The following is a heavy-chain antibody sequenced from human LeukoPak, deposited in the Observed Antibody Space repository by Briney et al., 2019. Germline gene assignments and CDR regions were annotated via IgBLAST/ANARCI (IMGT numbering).Heavy chain of an antibody. CDR1: GVTSTDSW. CDR3: TRNED. V-gene: IGHV3-7*01. Sequence: GGSLRLSCEASGVTSTDSWMGWVRQAPGKGLEWVANIKQDGSDKNYADSVKGRFTISRDNAKNSLYLQMNSLTAEDTAVYYCTRNEDWGQGTLVTVSS. CDR2: IKQDGSDK. J-gene: IGHJ4*02.